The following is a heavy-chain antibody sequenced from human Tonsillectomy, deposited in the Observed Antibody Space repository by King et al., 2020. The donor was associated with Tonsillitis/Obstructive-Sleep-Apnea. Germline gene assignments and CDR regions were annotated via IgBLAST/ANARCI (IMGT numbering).Heavy chain of an antibody. J-gene: IGHJ6*03. CDR3: ARDPIYYDFWSGYYPTGYYYYYMDV. V-gene: IGHV3-48*02. Sequence: VQLVESGGGLVQPGGSLRLSCAASGFTFSSYSMNWVRQAPGKGLEWVSYISSSSSTIYYADSVKGRFTISRGNAKNSLYLQMNSLRNEDTAVYYCARDPIYYDFWSGYYPTGYYYYYMDVWGKGTTVTVSS. CDR2: ISSSSSTI. CDR1: GFTFSSYS. D-gene: IGHD3-3*01.